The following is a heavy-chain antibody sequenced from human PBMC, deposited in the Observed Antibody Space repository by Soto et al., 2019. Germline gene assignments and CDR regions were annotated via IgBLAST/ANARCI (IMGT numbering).Heavy chain of an antibody. CDR3: ARDQWPRGGMDV. Sequence: ESLYLTFAVSAGSISSSNWWSCVRQPPGKGLEWIGEIYHSGSTNYNPSLKSRVTISVDKSKNQFSLRLSSVAAADTAVYYCARDQWPRGGMDVWGQGTTVTVSS. CDR1: AGSISSSNW. J-gene: IGHJ6*02. V-gene: IGHV4-4*02. CDR2: IYHSGST. D-gene: IGHD6-19*01.